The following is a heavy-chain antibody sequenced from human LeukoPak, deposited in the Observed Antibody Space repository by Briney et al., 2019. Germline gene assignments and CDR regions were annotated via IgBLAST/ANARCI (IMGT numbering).Heavy chain of an antibody. CDR2: LSGSGSTT. D-gene: IGHD6-19*01. CDR3: VKSSSSGWLYYFDY. J-gene: IGHJ4*02. Sequence: GGSLRLSCAASGFTFSSDGMSWVRQAPGKGLEWVSALSGSGSTTYYADSVKGRFTISRDNSKNTLYLQMNSLRAEDTAVYYCVKSSSSGWLYYFDYWGQGTLVTVSS. V-gene: IGHV3-23*01. CDR1: GFTFSSDG.